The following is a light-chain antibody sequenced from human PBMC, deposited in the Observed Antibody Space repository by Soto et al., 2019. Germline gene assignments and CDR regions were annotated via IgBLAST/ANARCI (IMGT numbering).Light chain of an antibody. CDR1: SSNIGAGYD. V-gene: IGLV1-40*01. CDR2: GNS. CDR3: QSYDSSLSGYV. Sequence: QSVLTQPPSVSGAPGQRVTFSCTGSSSNIGAGYDVHWYQQLPGTAPKVLIYGNSNRPSGVPDRFSGSKSGTSASLAITGLQAEDEADYYCQSYDSSLSGYVFGTWTKVTVL. J-gene: IGLJ1*01.